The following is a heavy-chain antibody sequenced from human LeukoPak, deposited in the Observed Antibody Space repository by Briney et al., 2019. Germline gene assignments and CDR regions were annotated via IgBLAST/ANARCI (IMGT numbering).Heavy chain of an antibody. J-gene: IGHJ4*02. CDR2: INHSGST. V-gene: IGHV4-34*01. Sequence: SETLSLTCAVYGGSFSGYYWSWIRQPPGKGLEWIGEINHSGSTNYNPSLKSRVTISVDTSKNQFSLKLSSVTAADTAVYYCARVGFTMIVLWAQGTLVTVSS. D-gene: IGHD3-22*01. CDR1: GGSFSGYY. CDR3: ARVGFTMIVL.